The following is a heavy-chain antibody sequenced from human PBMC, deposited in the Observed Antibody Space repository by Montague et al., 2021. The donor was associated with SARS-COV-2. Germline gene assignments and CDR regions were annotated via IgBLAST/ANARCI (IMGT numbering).Heavy chain of an antibody. J-gene: IGHJ4*02. Sequence: SETLSLTCIVSGGSISSSSYYWGWIRQPPGKGLEWIGSIYYSGSTYYNPSLKSRVTISVDTSKNQFSLKLSSVTAADTAVYYCASERISGSGSYYNPFLLVGYWGQGTLVAVSS. D-gene: IGHD3-10*01. V-gene: IGHV4-39*01. CDR3: ASERISGSGSYYNPFLLVGY. CDR2: IYYSGST. CDR1: GGSISSSSYY.